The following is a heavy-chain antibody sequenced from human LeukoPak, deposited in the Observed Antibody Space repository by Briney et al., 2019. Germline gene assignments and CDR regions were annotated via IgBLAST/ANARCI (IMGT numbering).Heavy chain of an antibody. CDR3: ARDFPPYYDILTGYFYYYGMDV. J-gene: IGHJ6*02. CDR1: GFTFSSYW. D-gene: IGHD3-9*01. CDR2: INSDGSST. V-gene: IGHV3-74*01. Sequence: GGSLRLSCAASGFTFSSYWMHWVRKAPGKGLVWVSRINSDGSSTSYADYVRGRFTISRDNAKNTLYLQINSLRDEDTAVYYCARDFPPYYDILTGYFYYYGMDVWGQGTTVTVSS.